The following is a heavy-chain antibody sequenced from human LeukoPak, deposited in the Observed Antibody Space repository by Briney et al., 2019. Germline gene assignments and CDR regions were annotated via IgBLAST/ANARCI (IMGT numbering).Heavy chain of an antibody. CDR2: IYYSGST. J-gene: IGHJ6*03. CDR1: RGSISTYH. CDR3: ARARDCTSTSCFPNYYYYYMDV. Sequence: PSETLSLTCTVSRGSISTYHWSWIRQPPGKGLEWIGYIYYSGSTNYNPSLKSRVTISVDTSKNQFSLKLSSVTAADTAVYYCARARDCTSTSCFPNYYYYYMDVWGKGTTVTVSS. V-gene: IGHV4-59*12. D-gene: IGHD2-2*01.